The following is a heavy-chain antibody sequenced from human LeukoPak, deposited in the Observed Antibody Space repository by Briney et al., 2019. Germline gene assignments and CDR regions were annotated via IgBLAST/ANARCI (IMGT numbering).Heavy chain of an antibody. V-gene: IGHV4-59*01. CDR3: ARRDGPFDF. CDR1: GDXISNYY. CDR2: LHHSGST. Sequence: PSETLSLTCTVSGDXISNYYWSWIRQPPGKGLEWIGYLHHSGSTNYNPSIKSRVSMSIDTSRNQFSLRLSSVTAADTALYYCARRDGPFDFWGQGTLVSVSS. J-gene: IGHJ4*02. D-gene: IGHD5-24*01.